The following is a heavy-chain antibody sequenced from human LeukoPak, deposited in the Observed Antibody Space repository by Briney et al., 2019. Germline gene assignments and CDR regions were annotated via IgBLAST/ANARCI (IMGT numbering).Heavy chain of an antibody. CDR2: ISGSGGST. Sequence: GASLRLSCAASGFTFSSYAMSWVRQAPGKGLEWVSAISGSGGSTYYADSVKGRFTISRDNSKSTLYLQMNSLRAEDTAVYYCAKKYYYDSSGYYPTEWFDYWGQGTLVTVSS. D-gene: IGHD3-22*01. J-gene: IGHJ4*02. CDR1: GFTFSSYA. CDR3: AKKYYYDSSGYYPTEWFDY. V-gene: IGHV3-23*01.